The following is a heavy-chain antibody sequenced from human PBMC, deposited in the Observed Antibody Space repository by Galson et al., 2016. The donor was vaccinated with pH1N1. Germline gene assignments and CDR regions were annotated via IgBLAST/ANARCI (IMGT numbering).Heavy chain of an antibody. V-gene: IGHV3-30*16. CDR3: ARCGDSGLRFGEFNANPKYYYDY. CDR1: EYIFSSYA. J-gene: IGHJ4*02. CDR2: TTYDGSKT. D-gene: IGHD3-10*01. Sequence: SLRLSWEASEYIFSSYAMHWDTQPPQKRHKKRAGTTYDGSKTYYADSVKGRFTISRDNSKNTLYLQMNSLRVEDTAVYYCARCGDSGLRFGEFNANPKYYYDYWGQ.